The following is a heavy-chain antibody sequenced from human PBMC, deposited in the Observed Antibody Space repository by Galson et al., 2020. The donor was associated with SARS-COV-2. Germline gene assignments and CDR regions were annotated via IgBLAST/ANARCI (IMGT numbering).Heavy chain of an antibody. CDR3: ATYTSGWYDVDY. V-gene: IGHV1-69*06. CDR1: GGTFSNYA. J-gene: IGHJ4*02. CDR2: LIPIFGTA. D-gene: IGHD6-19*01. Sequence: SVKVSCKASGGTFSNYAISWVRQAPGQRIERMGGLIPIFGTANYAQKFRGRVTITADKSTSTAYMELSSLRSEDTAVYYCATYTSGWYDVDYVGQGTLVTVSS.